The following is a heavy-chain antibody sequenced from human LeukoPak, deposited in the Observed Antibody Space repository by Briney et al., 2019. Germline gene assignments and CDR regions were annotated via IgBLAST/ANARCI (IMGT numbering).Heavy chain of an antibody. CDR1: GFTFSNYA. Sequence: PGGSLRLSCAASGFTFSNYAMNWVRQAPGKGLEWVSSISSSSSYIYYAGSVKGRFTISRDNAKNSLYLQMNSLRAEDTAVFYCARHRSSSWRSEDCYYYMDVWGKGTTVTVSS. D-gene: IGHD6-13*01. CDR3: ARHRSSSWRSEDCYYYMDV. CDR2: ISSSSSYI. V-gene: IGHV3-21*01. J-gene: IGHJ6*03.